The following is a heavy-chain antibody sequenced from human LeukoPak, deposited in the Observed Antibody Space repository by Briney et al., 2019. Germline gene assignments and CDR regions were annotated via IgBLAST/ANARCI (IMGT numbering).Heavy chain of an antibody. V-gene: IGHV3-23*01. CDR3: AKVLPAYDFWSGYFGGMDV. CDR2: ISGSGGST. J-gene: IGHJ6*02. D-gene: IGHD3-3*01. CDR1: GFTFSSYS. Sequence: GGSLRLSCAASGFTFSSYSMNWVRQAPGKGLEWVSLISGSGGSTYYADSVKGRFTISRDNSKNTLYLQMNSLRAEDTAVYYCAKVLPAYDFWSGYFGGMDVWGQGTTVTVSS.